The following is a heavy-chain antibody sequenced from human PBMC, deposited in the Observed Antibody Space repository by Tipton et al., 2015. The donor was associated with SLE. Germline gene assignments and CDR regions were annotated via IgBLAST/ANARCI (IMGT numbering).Heavy chain of an antibody. D-gene: IGHD3-16*01. CDR1: GFTFSSYA. Sequence: SLRLSCAASGFTFSSYAMHWVRQAPGKGLEWVAVISYDGSNKYYADSVKGRFTISRDNSKNTLYLQMNSLRAEDTAVYYCARDWGFDPWGQGTLVTVSS. CDR3: ARDWGFDP. CDR2: ISYDGSNK. V-gene: IGHV3-30-3*01. J-gene: IGHJ5*02.